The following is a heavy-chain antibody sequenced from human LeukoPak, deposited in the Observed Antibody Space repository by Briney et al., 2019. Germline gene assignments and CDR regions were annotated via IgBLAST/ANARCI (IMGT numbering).Heavy chain of an antibody. CDR1: GFTFSSYW. J-gene: IGHJ6*02. Sequence: GGSLRLSCAASGFTFSSYWMSWVRQAPGKGLEWVANIKQDGSEKYYVDSVKGRSTISRDNAKNSLYLQMNSLRAEDTAVYYCARDPPGIAVAGTDGMDVWGQGTTVTVSS. CDR2: IKQDGSEK. D-gene: IGHD6-19*01. CDR3: ARDPPGIAVAGTDGMDV. V-gene: IGHV3-7*01.